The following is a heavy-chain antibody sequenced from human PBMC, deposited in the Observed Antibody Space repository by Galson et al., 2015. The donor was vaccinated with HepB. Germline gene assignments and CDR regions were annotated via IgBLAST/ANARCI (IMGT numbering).Heavy chain of an antibody. D-gene: IGHD3-10*01. CDR2: IYYSGST. V-gene: IGHV4-59*01. CDR3: ARDPPYGSGMGNK. J-gene: IGHJ4*02. CDR1: GGSISSYY. Sequence: QVQLQESGPGLVKPSETLSLTCTVSGGSISSYYWSWVRQPPGKGLEWIGYIYYSGSTNDNPSLKSRVTISVDTSKNQCSLKLSSVTAADTAVYYCARDPPYGSGMGNKWGQGTLVTVSS.